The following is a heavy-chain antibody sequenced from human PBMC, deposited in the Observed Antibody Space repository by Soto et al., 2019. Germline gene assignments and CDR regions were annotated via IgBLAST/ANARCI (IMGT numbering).Heavy chain of an antibody. J-gene: IGHJ6*02. CDR1: GGSIRSSY. CDR2: SYYSGRT. Sequence: SETLALTCPVAGGSIRSSYWSWIREPPGKGLEGIGYSYYSGRTNYNPSLKSRVTISVAPSKNQFSMKMSSVTAADTAVYYCARDISPSIAAPRYYYYGMDVWGQGTTVT. CDR3: ARDISPSIAAPRYYYYGMDV. D-gene: IGHD6-6*01. V-gene: IGHV4-59*01.